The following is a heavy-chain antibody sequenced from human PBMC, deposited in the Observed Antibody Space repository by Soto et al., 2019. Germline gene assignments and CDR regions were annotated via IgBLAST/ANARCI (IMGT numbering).Heavy chain of an antibody. Sequence: QVQLQESGPGLVKPSQTLSLTCTVSGGSISSGDYYWSWIRQPPGKGLEWIGYIYYSGSTYYNPSLKIRVTISVDTSKNQFALKLSSVTAADTAVYYCARDRSPWGIDAVDIWGQGTMVTVSS. CDR3: ARDRSPWGIDAVDI. V-gene: IGHV4-30-4*01. J-gene: IGHJ3*02. CDR2: IYYSGST. CDR1: GGSISSGDYY. D-gene: IGHD3-16*01.